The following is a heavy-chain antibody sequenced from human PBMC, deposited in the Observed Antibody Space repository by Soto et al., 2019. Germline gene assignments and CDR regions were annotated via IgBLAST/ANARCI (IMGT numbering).Heavy chain of an antibody. Sequence: SVKVTCKASGGTFSSCAISWVRQAPGQGLEWMGGIIPIFGTANYAQKFQGRVTITADKSTSTAYMELSSLRSEDTAVYYCARVLSITIFGVAGDWFDPWGQGTLVTVSS. CDR2: IIPIFGTA. CDR1: GGTFSSCA. CDR3: ARVLSITIFGVAGDWFDP. J-gene: IGHJ5*02. D-gene: IGHD3-3*01. V-gene: IGHV1-69*06.